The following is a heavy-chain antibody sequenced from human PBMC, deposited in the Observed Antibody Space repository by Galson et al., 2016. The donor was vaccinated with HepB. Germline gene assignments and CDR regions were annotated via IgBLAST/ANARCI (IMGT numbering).Heavy chain of an antibody. D-gene: IGHD5/OR15-5a*01. CDR1: GGTFTSYA. V-gene: IGHV1-69*13. J-gene: IGHJ4*02. CDR3: ARSPILSTTLDY. Sequence: SVKVSCKASGGTFTSYAISWVRQAPGQGLEWMGGIITMFHTTRYAQKFQGRVTITADESTSTAYMELSSLRYEDTAVYYCARSPILSTTLDYWGQGTLVTV. CDR2: IITMFHTT.